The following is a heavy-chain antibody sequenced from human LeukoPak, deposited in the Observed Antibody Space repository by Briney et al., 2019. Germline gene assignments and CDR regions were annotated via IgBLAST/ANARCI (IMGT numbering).Heavy chain of an antibody. CDR2: INHSGST. Sequence: SETLSLTCAVYGGSFSGYYWSWIRQPPGKGLEWIGEINHSGSTNYNPSLKSRVTISVDTSKNQFSLKLSSATAADTAVYYCARAPQRSYQHNWFDPWGQGTLVTVSS. V-gene: IGHV4-34*01. J-gene: IGHJ5*02. CDR3: ARAPQRSYQHNWFDP. CDR1: GGSFSGYY. D-gene: IGHD2-21*01.